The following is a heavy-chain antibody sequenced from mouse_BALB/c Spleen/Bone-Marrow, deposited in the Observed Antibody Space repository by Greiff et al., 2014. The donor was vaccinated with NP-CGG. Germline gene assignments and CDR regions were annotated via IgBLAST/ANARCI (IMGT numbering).Heavy chain of an antibody. CDR2: INPSNGGP. Sequence: QVQLQQSGAELVKPGASVKLSCKASGYTFTNYYMYWVKQRPGQGLEWIGEINPSNGGPNFNEKFKSKATLTVDKSSSTAYMQLISLTSEDSAVYYCSRARPGGFAYWGQGTLVTVSA. CDR3: SRARPGGFAY. CDR1: GYTFTNYY. D-gene: IGHD4-1*01. J-gene: IGHJ3*01. V-gene: IGHV1S81*02.